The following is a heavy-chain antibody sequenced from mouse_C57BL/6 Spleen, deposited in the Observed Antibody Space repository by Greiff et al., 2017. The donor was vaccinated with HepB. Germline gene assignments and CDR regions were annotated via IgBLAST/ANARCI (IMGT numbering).Heavy chain of an antibody. CDR2: IYPGDGDT. D-gene: IGHD3-2*02. Sequence: VQLQQSGPELVKPGASVKISCKASGYAFSSSWMNWVKQRPGKGLEWIGRIYPGDGDTNYNGKFKGKATLTADKSSSTAYMQLSSLTSEDSAVYFCARGDSSRYVLFYYAMDYWGQGTSVTVSS. CDR3: ARGDSSRYVLFYYAMDY. V-gene: IGHV1-82*01. J-gene: IGHJ4*01. CDR1: GYAFSSSW.